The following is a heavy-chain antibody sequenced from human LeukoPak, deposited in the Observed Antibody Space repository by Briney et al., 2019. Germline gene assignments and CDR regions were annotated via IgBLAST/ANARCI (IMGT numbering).Heavy chain of an antibody. V-gene: IGHV3-30*18. Sequence: PGGSLRLSCAASGFTFSSYWMSWVRQAPGKGLEWVAVISYDGSNKYYADSVKGRFTISRDNSKNTLYLQMNSLRAEDTAVYYCAKGGSSPTPYYYYMDVWGKGTTVTVSS. D-gene: IGHD6-13*01. J-gene: IGHJ6*03. CDR3: AKGGSSPTPYYYYMDV. CDR2: ISYDGSNK. CDR1: GFTFSSYW.